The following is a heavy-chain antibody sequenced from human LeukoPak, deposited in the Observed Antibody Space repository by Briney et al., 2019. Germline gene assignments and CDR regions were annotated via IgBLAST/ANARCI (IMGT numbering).Heavy chain of an antibody. J-gene: IGHJ4*02. CDR3: ARDQIYCTGGICYFEY. CDR2: ISGGSGTK. CDR1: GFTFSSFT. V-gene: IGHV3-48*02. Sequence: GGSLRLSCAASGFTFSSFTMNWVRQAPGKGLEWVSYISGGSGTKYYADSVKGRFTISRDNAKNSLFLQMNSLRDEDTAVYFCARDQIYCTGGICYFEYWGQGTLVTVSS. D-gene: IGHD2-8*02.